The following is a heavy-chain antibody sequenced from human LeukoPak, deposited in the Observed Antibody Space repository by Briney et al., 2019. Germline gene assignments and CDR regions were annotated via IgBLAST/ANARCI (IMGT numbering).Heavy chain of an antibody. D-gene: IGHD2-15*01. V-gene: IGHV3-53*01. Sequence: GGSLRLSCAASGFTVCSNYMSWVRQAPGKGLEWVSVIYSGGSTYYTDSVKGRFTISRDNSKNTLYLQMNSLRAEDTAMYYCAISPTPYFFEYWGQGTLVTVSS. CDR3: AISPTPYFFEY. CDR2: IYSGGST. CDR1: GFTVCSNY. J-gene: IGHJ4*02.